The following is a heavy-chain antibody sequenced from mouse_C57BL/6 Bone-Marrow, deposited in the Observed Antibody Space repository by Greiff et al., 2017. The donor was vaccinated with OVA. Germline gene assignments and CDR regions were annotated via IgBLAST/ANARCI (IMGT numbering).Heavy chain of an antibody. D-gene: IGHD2-2*01. CDR2: LSDGGSYT. Sequence: VQLQESGGGLVKPGGSLKLSCAASGFTFSSYAMSWVRQTPEKRLEWVATLSDGGSYTYYPDNVKGRFTISRDNAKNNLYLQLSHLTSEDTAMYYCARGYGYLHYLDYWGQGTTLTVSS. CDR1: GFTFSSYA. CDR3: ARGYGYLHYLDY. J-gene: IGHJ2*01. V-gene: IGHV5-4*01.